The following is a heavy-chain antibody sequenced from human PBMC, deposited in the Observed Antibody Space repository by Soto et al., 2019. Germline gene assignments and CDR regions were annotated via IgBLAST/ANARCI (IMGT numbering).Heavy chain of an antibody. V-gene: IGHV3-21*01. CDR1: GFTFSSYS. Sequence: EVKLLDSGGCLVKPGGSLRLSFAASGFTFSSYSMNWARQPPGKGLEWVSSISSSSSYIYYADSVKGRFTISRDNAKNSLYLQMNSLRAEDTAVYYCAREGHGSGSYLGYWGQGTLVTVSS. J-gene: IGHJ4*02. CDR2: ISSSSSYI. CDR3: AREGHGSGSYLGY. D-gene: IGHD3-10*01.